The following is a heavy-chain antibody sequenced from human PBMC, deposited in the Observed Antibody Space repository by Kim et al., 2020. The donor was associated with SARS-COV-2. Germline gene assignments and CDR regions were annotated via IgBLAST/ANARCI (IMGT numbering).Heavy chain of an antibody. Sequence: GGSLRLSCAASGFTFSSYAMSWVRQAPGKGLEWVSVISGSGGSTYYADSVKGRFTISRDNSKNTLFLQMNSLTAEDTAVYYCATILLRKVEVNGDYWGQGTLVTVSS. V-gene: IGHV3-23*01. CDR3: ATILLRKVEVNGDY. CDR2: ISGSGGST. CDR1: GFTFSSYA. D-gene: IGHD2-15*01. J-gene: IGHJ4*02.